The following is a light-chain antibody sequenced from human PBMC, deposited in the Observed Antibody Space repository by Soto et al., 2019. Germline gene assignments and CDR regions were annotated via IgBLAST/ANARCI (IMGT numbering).Light chain of an antibody. Sequence: EIVLTQSPGILSLSPGERATLSCRASQSVSSNYLAWYQHKPGQAPRLLIYGASTRATGIPARFSGSGSGTEFTLTISSLQSEDFAVYYCQQYNNWPPWTFGQGTK. CDR1: QSVSSN. CDR2: GAS. V-gene: IGKV3-15*01. CDR3: QQYNNWPPWT. J-gene: IGKJ1*01.